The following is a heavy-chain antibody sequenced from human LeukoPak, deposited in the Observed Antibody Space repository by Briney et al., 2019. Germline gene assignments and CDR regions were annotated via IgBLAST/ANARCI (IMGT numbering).Heavy chain of an antibody. Sequence: GGSLRLSCAASGFTFSNYAMSWVRQAPGKGLEWVSVISGSGGSTYYADSVKGRFTISRDNSKNTLYLQMNSLRAEDTAIYYCAKDQRSSWYCYYGMDVWGQGTTVAVSS. CDR2: ISGSGGST. V-gene: IGHV3-23*01. CDR3: AKDQRSSWYCYYGMDV. D-gene: IGHD6-13*01. J-gene: IGHJ6*02. CDR1: GFTFSNYA.